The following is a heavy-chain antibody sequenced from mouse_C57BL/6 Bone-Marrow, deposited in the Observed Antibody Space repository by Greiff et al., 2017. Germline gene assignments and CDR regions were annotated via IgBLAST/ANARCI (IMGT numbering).Heavy chain of an antibody. CDR3: ARRADDYLYFDY. CDR1: GFSLSTSAMG. D-gene: IGHD2-4*01. CDR2: IYWDDDK. Sequence: QVTLKVCGPGILQSSQTLSLSCSFSGFSLSTSAMGVSWIRQPSGKGLVWLAHIYWDDDKRYNPFLKSRLTISKDTSRNQIFLRSTSEDTADTATCYCARRADDYLYFDYWGQGTTLTVSS. J-gene: IGHJ2*01. V-gene: IGHV8-12*01.